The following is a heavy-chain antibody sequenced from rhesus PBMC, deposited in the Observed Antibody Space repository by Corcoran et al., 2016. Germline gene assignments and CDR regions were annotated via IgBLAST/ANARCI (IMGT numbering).Heavy chain of an antibody. CDR2: NYSSRGNN. CDR3: AREGRLNYFDY. V-gene: IGHV4S12*01. D-gene: IGHD3-9*01. Sequence: QVKLQESGPGLVKPLETLSLTCAVSGGSISGGYSSWSWLRPPPGKGREWIGGNYSSRGNNYSNPSLKRRVTSSRDTSKNQVSLKLSSGTAADPAVYYCAREGRLNYFDYWGQGVLVTVSS. J-gene: IGHJ4*01. CDR1: GGSISGGYSS.